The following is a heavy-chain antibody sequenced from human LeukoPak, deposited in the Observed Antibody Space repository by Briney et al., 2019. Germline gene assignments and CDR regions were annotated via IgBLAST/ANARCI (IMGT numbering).Heavy chain of an antibody. V-gene: IGHV1-2*02. CDR1: GYTFTGYY. CDR2: INSNSGGT. CDR3: ARGSEGTAHLDV. J-gene: IGHJ6*02. D-gene: IGHD3-10*01. Sequence: ASVKVSCKASGYTFTGYYIHWVRQAPGQGLEWMGWINSNSGGTNCAQNFQGRVTMTRDTAITTVYMELSTLRSDDTALYYCARGSEGTAHLDVWGQGAPVTVSS.